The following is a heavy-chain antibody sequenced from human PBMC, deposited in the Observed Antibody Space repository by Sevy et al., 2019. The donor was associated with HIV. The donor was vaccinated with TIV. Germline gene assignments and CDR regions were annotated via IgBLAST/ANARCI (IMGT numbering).Heavy chain of an antibody. CDR2: ISYHGRDK. Sequence: GGSPRLSCVVSGITFSTSGMHWVRQAPGKGLEWVGVISYHGRDKFYADSVKGRSTISRDNSKNILYLQMISLRAEDTAVYYCAKDFTGYNGMDVWGQGTMVTVSS. J-gene: IGHJ6*02. CDR3: AKDFTGYNGMDV. CDR1: GITFSTSG. V-gene: IGHV3-30*18. D-gene: IGHD3-9*01.